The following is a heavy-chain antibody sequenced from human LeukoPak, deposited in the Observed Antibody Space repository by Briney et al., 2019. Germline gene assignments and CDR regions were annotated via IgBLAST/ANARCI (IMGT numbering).Heavy chain of an antibody. CDR3: ARGNYYGSGSYYPYFDY. CDR2: IYYSGST. D-gene: IGHD3-10*01. J-gene: IGHJ4*02. Sequence: SETLSLTCTVSGGSISSSSYYWGWIRQPPGKGLEWIGSIYYSGSTYYNPSLKSRVTISVDTSKNQFSLKLSSVTAADTAVYYCARGNYYGSGSYYPYFDYWGQGTLVTVSS. V-gene: IGHV4-39*07. CDR1: GGSISSSSYY.